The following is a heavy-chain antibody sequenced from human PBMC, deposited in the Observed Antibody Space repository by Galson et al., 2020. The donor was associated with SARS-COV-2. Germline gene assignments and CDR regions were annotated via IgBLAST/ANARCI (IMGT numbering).Heavy chain of an antibody. CDR1: GFTFSSYD. CDR2: IGTAGDT. V-gene: IGHV3-13*01. J-gene: IGHJ6*03. D-gene: IGHD3-10*01. CDR3: ARGASITMVWGVRNYYYYYMDV. Sequence: GGSLRLSCAASGFTFSSYDMHWVRQATGKRLEWVSAIGTAGDTYYPGSVKGRFTISRENAKNSLYLQMNSLRAGDTAVYYCARGASITMVWGVRNYYYYYMDVWGKGTTVTVSS.